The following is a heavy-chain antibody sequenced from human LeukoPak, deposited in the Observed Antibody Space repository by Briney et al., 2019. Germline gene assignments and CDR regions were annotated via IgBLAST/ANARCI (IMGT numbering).Heavy chain of an antibody. Sequence: SETLSLTCTVSGGSISSSSYYWAWIRQPPGTGLEWIGSIYYSGNTYYNPSLKSRITLSVDTSKNQFSLKLGSVTAADSAVYYCARRNSGNYYGLSDPWGQGTLVTVSS. CDR1: GGSISSSSYY. D-gene: IGHD1-26*01. CDR3: ARRNSGNYYGLSDP. CDR2: IYYSGNT. J-gene: IGHJ5*02. V-gene: IGHV4-39*01.